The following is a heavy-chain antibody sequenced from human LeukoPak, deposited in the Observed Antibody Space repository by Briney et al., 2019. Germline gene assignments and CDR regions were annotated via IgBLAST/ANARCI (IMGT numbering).Heavy chain of an antibody. CDR1: GGSFSRYS. Sequence: SETLSLTCAVYGGSFSRYSWNWIRQPPGKGLECVGEVDHSGSTNYNPSLKSRVTISVDTSKNQFSLKMTSVTAADTAVYYCARGLGGIAAAASRSFDYWGQGTLVTVSS. CDR3: ARGLGGIAAAASRSFDY. J-gene: IGHJ4*02. CDR2: VDHSGST. D-gene: IGHD6-13*01. V-gene: IGHV4-34*01.